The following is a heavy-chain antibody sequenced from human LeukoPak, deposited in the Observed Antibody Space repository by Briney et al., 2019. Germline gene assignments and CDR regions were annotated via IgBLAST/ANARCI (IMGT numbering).Heavy chain of an antibody. J-gene: IGHJ4*02. D-gene: IGHD6-13*01. CDR1: GGSFSGYY. Sequence: SETLSLTCAVYGGSFSGYYWSWIRQPPGKGLEWIGEINHSGSTNYNPSLKSRVTISVDTSKNQFSLKLSSVTAADTAVYYCARVSVAAAGPQFDYWGQGTLVTVSS. CDR3: ARVSVAAAGPQFDY. CDR2: INHSGST. V-gene: IGHV4-34*01.